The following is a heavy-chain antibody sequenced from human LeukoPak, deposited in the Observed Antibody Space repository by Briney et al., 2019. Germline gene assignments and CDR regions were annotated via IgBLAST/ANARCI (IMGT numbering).Heavy chain of an antibody. D-gene: IGHD6-13*01. V-gene: IGHV4-61*05. CDR3: ARGRAAAGDYYYDYGMDV. CDR2: IYYSGST. J-gene: IGHJ6*02. CDR1: GGSISSSSYY. Sequence: SETLSLTCTVSGGSISSSSYYWGWIRQPPGKGLEWIGYIYYSGSTNYNPSLKSRVTISVDTSKNQFSLKLSSVTAADTAVYYCARGRAAAGDYYYDYGMDVWGQGTTVTVSS.